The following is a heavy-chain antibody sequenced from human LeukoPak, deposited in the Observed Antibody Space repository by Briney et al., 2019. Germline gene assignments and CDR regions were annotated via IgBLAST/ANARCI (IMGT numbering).Heavy chain of an antibody. V-gene: IGHV4-61*01. Sequence: SETLSLTCTVSGGSISSGSYSWSWIRQPPGKGLEWIGYIYNSGSTNYNPSLKSRVTISLDTSRSQFSLRLNSVTAADTAVYYCARAWYSHGTFDHWGQGTLVTVSS. J-gene: IGHJ4*02. D-gene: IGHD5-18*01. CDR1: GGSISSGSYS. CDR3: ARAWYSHGTFDH. CDR2: IYNSGST.